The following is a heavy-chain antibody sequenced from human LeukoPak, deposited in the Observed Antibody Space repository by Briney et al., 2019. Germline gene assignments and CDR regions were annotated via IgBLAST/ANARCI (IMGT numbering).Heavy chain of an antibody. D-gene: IGHD6-19*01. CDR2: IGSSSTTV. Sequence: GGSLSLSCAASGFTLSSYSMNWVRQAPGKGLEWVSYIGSSSTTVYYADSVKGRFTISRDNAKNSLYLQMNSLKAEDTSVYYCARGVAVAAFSAFDVWGQGTMVTVAS. J-gene: IGHJ3*01. V-gene: IGHV3-48*01. CDR3: ARGVAVAAFSAFDV. CDR1: GFTLSSYS.